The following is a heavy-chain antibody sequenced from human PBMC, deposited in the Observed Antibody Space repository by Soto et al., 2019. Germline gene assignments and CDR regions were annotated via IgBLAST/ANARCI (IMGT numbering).Heavy chain of an antibody. J-gene: IGHJ4*02. CDR3: ARGSKPLLWEILPYFDY. CDR1: GGSISSSSYY. CDR2: IYYSGST. V-gene: IGHV4-39*01. D-gene: IGHD1-26*01. Sequence: LSLTCTVSGGSISSSSYYWGWIRQPPVKGLEWIGSIYYSGSTYYNPSLKSRVTISVDTSKNQFSLKMSSVTAADTAVYYCARGSKPLLWEILPYFDYWGQGTLVTVSS.